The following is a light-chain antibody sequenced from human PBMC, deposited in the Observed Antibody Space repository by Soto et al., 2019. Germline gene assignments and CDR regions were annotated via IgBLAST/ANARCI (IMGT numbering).Light chain of an antibody. Sequence: EVVMTQSPATLSVSPGERATLSCRASQSVSSNLVWYQQKPGQAPRPFIYGASTRATGIPARFSGSGSGTEFTLTISSLQSEDFAVYYCQHYNNWPPYTFGQGTKLEIK. J-gene: IGKJ2*01. CDR2: GAS. V-gene: IGKV3-15*01. CDR3: QHYNNWPPYT. CDR1: QSVSSN.